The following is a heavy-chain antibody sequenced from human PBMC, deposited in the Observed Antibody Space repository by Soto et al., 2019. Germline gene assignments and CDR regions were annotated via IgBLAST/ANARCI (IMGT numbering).Heavy chain of an antibody. CDR3: ARDPLNCSGGSCYDLFFDY. Sequence: ASVKVSCKASGYTFTSYGIGWVRQAPGQGLEWMGWINANNGNTNYAQKLQGRVTMTTDTSISTAYMELGRLRSDDTAVYYCARDPLNCSGGSCYDLFFDYWGQGTLVTVSS. CDR1: GYTFTSYG. V-gene: IGHV1-18*01. D-gene: IGHD2-15*01. CDR2: INANNGNT. J-gene: IGHJ4*02.